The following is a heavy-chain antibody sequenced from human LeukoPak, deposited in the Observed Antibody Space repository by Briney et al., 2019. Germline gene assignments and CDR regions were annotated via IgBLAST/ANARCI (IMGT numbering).Heavy chain of an antibody. CDR3: AREIRFDFWSGYYGYFDY. CDR1: GGSISSHY. Sequence: PSETLSLTCTVAGGSISSHYWSWIRQPPGKGLEWIGYIYYSGSTNYNPSLKSRVTISVDTSKTQFSLKLSSVTAADTAVYYCAREIRFDFWSGYYGYFDYWGQGTLVTVSS. V-gene: IGHV4-59*11. D-gene: IGHD3-3*01. J-gene: IGHJ4*02. CDR2: IYYSGST.